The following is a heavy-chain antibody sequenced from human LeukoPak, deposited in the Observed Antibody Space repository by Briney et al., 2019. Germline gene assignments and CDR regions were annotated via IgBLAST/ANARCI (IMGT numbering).Heavy chain of an antibody. J-gene: IGHJ4*02. Sequence: SETLSLTCAVYGGSFSGYYWSCTRQPPGKGLEWIGEINRGGDANYNPSLKSRVTISLDTSKNQFSLKLSSVTAADTAVYYCARGYGSGSYYNYWGQGTLVTVSS. CDR1: GGSFSGYY. V-gene: IGHV4-34*01. D-gene: IGHD3-10*01. CDR2: INRGGDA. CDR3: ARGYGSGSYYNY.